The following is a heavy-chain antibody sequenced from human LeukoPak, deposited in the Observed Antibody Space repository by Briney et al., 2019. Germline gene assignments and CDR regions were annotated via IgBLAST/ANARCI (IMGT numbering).Heavy chain of an antibody. J-gene: IGHJ2*01. V-gene: IGHV1-18*01. CDR3: ARDRDGGDLENALDL. CDR1: AYTFISYG. Sequence: ASVKVSCKAPAYTFISYGISWVRQAPGQGLEWMGWISTYNGNTNYAQNLRDRVTMTTDTSTSTAYMELRSLRSDDTAVYYCARDRDGGDLENALDLWGRGTLVIVSS. D-gene: IGHD3-10*01. CDR2: ISTYNGNT.